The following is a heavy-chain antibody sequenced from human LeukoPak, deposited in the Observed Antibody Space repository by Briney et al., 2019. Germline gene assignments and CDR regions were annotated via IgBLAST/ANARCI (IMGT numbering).Heavy chain of an antibody. V-gene: IGHV1-8*01. Sequence: ASVKVSCKASGYTFTSYDTNWVRQAPGQGLEWMGWMNPNSGNTGYAQKFQSRVTMTRNTSISTAYMELSSLRSEDTAVYYCARGDASVDCSSTSCSPRPRFDPWGQGTLVTVSS. D-gene: IGHD2-2*01. CDR3: ARGDASVDCSSTSCSPRPRFDP. CDR1: GYTFTSYD. CDR2: MNPNSGNT. J-gene: IGHJ5*02.